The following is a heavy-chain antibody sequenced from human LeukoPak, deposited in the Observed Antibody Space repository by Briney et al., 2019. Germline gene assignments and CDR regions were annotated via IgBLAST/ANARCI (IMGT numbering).Heavy chain of an antibody. CDR2: IIPIFGTA. J-gene: IGHJ4*02. Sequence: GASVKVSCKASGGAFSSYAISWVRQAPGQGLEWMGGIIPIFGTANYAQKFQGRVTITADKSTSTAYMELSSLRSEDTAVYYCARDPGLYCSGGSCYALDYWGQGTLVTVSS. D-gene: IGHD2-15*01. V-gene: IGHV1-69*06. CDR3: ARDPGLYCSGGSCYALDY. CDR1: GGAFSSYA.